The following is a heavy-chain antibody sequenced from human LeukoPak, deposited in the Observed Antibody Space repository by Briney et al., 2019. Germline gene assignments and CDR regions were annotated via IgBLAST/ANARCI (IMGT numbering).Heavy chain of an antibody. CDR3: ARAGWSRWLQFLDY. D-gene: IGHD5-24*01. J-gene: IGHJ4*02. Sequence: SETLSLTCAVYGGSFSGYYWSWIRQPPGKGLEWIGEINHSGSTNYNPSLKSRVTISVDTSKNQFSLKLSSVTAADTAVYYYARAGWSRWLQFLDYWGQGTLVTVSS. CDR2: INHSGST. CDR1: GGSFSGYY. V-gene: IGHV4-34*01.